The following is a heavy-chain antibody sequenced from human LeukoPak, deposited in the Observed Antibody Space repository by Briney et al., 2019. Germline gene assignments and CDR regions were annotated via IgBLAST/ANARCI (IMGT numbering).Heavy chain of an antibody. CDR2: IKQDGSEK. D-gene: IGHD6-19*01. V-gene: IGHV3-7*01. CDR1: GFTFSSYW. Sequence: GGSLRLSCAASGFTFSSYWTSWVRQAPGKGLEWVANIKQDGSEKYYVDSVKGRFTISRDNAKNSLYLQMNSLRAEDTAVYYCASTGYSSGWYFDYWGQGTLVTVSS. CDR3: ASTGYSSGWYFDY. J-gene: IGHJ4*02.